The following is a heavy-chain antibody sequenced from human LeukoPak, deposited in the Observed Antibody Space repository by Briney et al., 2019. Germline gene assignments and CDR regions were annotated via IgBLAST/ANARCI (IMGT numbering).Heavy chain of an antibody. V-gene: IGHV4-31*03. J-gene: IGHJ1*01. CDR1: GGSISSGDYY. D-gene: IGHD3-16*01. Sequence: PSQTLSLTCTVSGGSISSGDYYWSWIRQHPGKGLEWIGYIYYSGSTYYNPSLKSRVTLSVDTSKNQFSLKLSSVTAADTAVYYCARSVRRMMSLQHWGQGTLVTVSS. CDR3: ARSVRRMMSLQH. CDR2: IYYSGST.